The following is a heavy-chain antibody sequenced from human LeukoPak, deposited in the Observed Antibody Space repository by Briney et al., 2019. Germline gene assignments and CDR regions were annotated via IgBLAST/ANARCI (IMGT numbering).Heavy chain of an antibody. J-gene: IGHJ4*02. CDR3: ARGAGYPYYFDY. Sequence: ASVKVSCKASGYTFSNYGITWVRQAPGQGLEWMGWISAYNGNTKYAQKVQGRITMTTDTSTSTAYMELSSLRSEDTAVYYCARGAGYPYYFDYWGQGTLVTVSS. D-gene: IGHD5-12*01. V-gene: IGHV1-18*01. CDR2: ISAYNGNT. CDR1: GYTFSNYG.